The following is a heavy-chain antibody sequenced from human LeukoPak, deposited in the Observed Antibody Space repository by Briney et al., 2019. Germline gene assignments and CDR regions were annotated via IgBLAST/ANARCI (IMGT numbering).Heavy chain of an antibody. V-gene: IGHV4-39*01. Sequence: SETLSLTCTVSGGSISSSSYYWGWIRQPPGKGLEWIGSIYYSGSTYYNPSLNRRVTISVDTSKNQFSLKLRSVTAADPAVYYCARHDAVVTDHIDYWGQGTLVTVSS. CDR1: GGSISSSSYY. CDR2: IYYSGST. D-gene: IGHD4-23*01. CDR3: ARHDAVVTDHIDY. J-gene: IGHJ4*02.